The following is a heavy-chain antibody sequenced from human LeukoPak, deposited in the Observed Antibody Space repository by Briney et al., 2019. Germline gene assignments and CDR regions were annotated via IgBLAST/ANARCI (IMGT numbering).Heavy chain of an antibody. CDR2: IYPGDSDT. CDR3: ARGDTGYSSSWKNWFDP. D-gene: IGHD6-13*01. CDR1: GYSFTSCW. J-gene: IGHJ5*02. Sequence: GESLKISCKGSGYSFTSCWIGWVRQMPGKGLEWMGIIYPGDSDTRYSPPFQGQVTISADKSISTAYLQWSSLKASDTAMYYCARGDTGYSSSWKNWFDPWGQGTLVTVSS. V-gene: IGHV5-51*01.